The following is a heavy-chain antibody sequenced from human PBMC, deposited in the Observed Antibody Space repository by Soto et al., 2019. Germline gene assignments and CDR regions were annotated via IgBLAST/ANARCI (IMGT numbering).Heavy chain of an antibody. CDR1: GFTFSSYW. J-gene: IGHJ5*02. CDR3: ARPDPYDSSGYYSA. V-gene: IGHV3-74*01. CDR2: INSDGSST. Sequence: RSLRPSCAASGFTFSSYWLPWVRQAPGTGLVWVSRINSDGSSTTYADSVTGRFNISRDNAKNTLYLQMNSLRSEDTAVYYCARPDPYDSSGYYSAWGQGTLVAASS. D-gene: IGHD3-22*01.